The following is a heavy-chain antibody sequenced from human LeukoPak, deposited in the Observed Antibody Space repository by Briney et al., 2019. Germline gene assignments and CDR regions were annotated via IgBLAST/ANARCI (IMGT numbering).Heavy chain of an antibody. CDR2: IYYSGST. Sequence: KPSETLSLTFTVSGGSISSSSYYWGWIRQPPGKGLEWIGSIYYSGSTYYNPSLKSRVTISVDTSKNQFSLKLSSVTAADTAVYYCAGSSGWYGSYYFDYWGQGTLVTVSS. V-gene: IGHV4-39*07. J-gene: IGHJ4*02. CDR3: AGSSGWYGSYYFDY. CDR1: GGSISSSSYY. D-gene: IGHD6-19*01.